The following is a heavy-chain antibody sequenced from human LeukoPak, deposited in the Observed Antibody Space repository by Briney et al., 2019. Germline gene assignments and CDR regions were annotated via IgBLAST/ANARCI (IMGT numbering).Heavy chain of an antibody. V-gene: IGHV3-48*03. CDR2: IGGSGTTI. CDR3: ARAYCRGGSCYWGSDY. CDR1: GFTFSSYE. D-gene: IGHD2-15*01. Sequence: PGGSLRLSCAASGFTFSSYEMTWVRQAPGKGLEWVSYIGGSGTTIYYADSVKGRFTISRDNAKNSLYLQMNSLRDEDTAVYYCARAYCRGGSCYWGSDYWGQGTLVTVSS. J-gene: IGHJ4*02.